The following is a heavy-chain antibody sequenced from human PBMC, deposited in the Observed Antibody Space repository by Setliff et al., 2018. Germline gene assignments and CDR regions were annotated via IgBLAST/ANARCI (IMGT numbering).Heavy chain of an antibody. CDR1: GFTSSTYA. Sequence: GGSLRLSCAASGFTSSTYAMNWLRQAPGKGLEWVSYISSSSGLIYYADSVKGRFTISRDEAKNSLYLQMDSLRAEDTALYYCARVANCGGDCYPDWTAYYIDSWGQGTLVTVSS. V-gene: IGHV3-48*01. CDR3: ARVANCGGDCYPDWTAYYIDS. D-gene: IGHD2-21*02. J-gene: IGHJ4*02. CDR2: ISSSSGLI.